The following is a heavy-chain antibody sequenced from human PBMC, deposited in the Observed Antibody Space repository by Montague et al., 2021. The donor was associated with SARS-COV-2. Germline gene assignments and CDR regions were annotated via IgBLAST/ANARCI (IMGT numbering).Heavy chain of an antibody. CDR2: TYYTSRWHN. CDR3: ARDGDGWEVPFDF. V-gene: IGHV6-1*01. J-gene: IGHJ4*01. D-gene: IGHD1-26*01. CDR1: GDSVPRNGVA. Sequence: CAISGDSVPRNGVAWTWIRQSPSRGLEYLGRTYYTSRWHNDQAPSVKGRLTVNPDTSKNQFSLHLNSVTLEDTAVYYCARDGDGWEVPFDFWSQGTLVTVSS.